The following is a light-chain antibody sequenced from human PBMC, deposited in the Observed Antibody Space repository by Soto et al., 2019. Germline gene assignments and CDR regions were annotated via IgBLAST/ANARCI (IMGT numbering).Light chain of an antibody. CDR3: SSYTSSSTLDV. Sequence: QSALTQPASVSGSPEQSITISCTGTSSDVGGYNYVSWYQQHPGKAPKLMIYEVTNRPSGVSNRFSGSKSGNTASLTITGLQAEDEADYYCSSYTSSSTLDVFGTGTKLTVL. V-gene: IGLV2-14*01. CDR1: SSDVGGYNY. CDR2: EVT. J-gene: IGLJ1*01.